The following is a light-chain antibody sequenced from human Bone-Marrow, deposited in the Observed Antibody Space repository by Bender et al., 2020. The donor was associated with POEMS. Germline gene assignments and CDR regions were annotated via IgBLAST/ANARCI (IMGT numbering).Light chain of an antibody. Sequence: QSALTQPASVSGSPGQSITISCTGASSDVGAYNLVSWFQQHPGKAPELMIYEVRKRPSGVSNRFSGSKSDNTASLTISGLQAEDEADFYCCSYADNSVWVFGGGTKLTVL. CDR3: CSYADNSVWV. CDR2: EVR. J-gene: IGLJ3*02. CDR1: SSDVGAYNL. V-gene: IGLV2-23*02.